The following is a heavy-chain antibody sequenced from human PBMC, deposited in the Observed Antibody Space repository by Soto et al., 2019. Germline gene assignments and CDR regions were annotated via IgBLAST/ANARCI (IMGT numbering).Heavy chain of an antibody. J-gene: IGHJ5*02. V-gene: IGHV5-51*01. Sequence: GESLKISCKGSGYSFTSYWIGWVRQMPGKGLEWMGIIYPGDSDTRCSPSFQGQVTISADKSISTAYLQWSSLKASDTAMYYCARLVDGGYCSGGSCLAEGDWFDPWGQGTLVTVSS. CDR1: GYSFTSYW. CDR2: IYPGDSDT. D-gene: IGHD2-15*01. CDR3: ARLVDGGYCSGGSCLAEGDWFDP.